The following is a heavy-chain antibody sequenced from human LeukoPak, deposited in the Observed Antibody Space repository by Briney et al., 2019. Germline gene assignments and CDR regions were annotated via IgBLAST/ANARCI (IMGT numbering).Heavy chain of an antibody. V-gene: IGHV3-7*01. Sequence: GGSLRLSCEVSGFRLTTYGTHWVRQAPGKGLEWVANIKRDGSEKYYMDSVKGRFTISRDNAKNSLYLQMNSLRTEDTAVYYCARGRGSWYGVYFDYWGQGTLVTVSS. CDR3: ARGRGSWYGVYFDY. CDR2: IKRDGSEK. CDR1: GFRLTTYG. D-gene: IGHD6-13*01. J-gene: IGHJ4*02.